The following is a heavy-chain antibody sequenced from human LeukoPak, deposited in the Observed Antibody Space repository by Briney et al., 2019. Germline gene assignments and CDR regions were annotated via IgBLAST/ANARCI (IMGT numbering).Heavy chain of an antibody. CDR1: GFTFSSYW. V-gene: IGHV3-74*01. Sequence: GGSLRLSCAASGFTFSSYWMHWVRQAPGKGLVWVSRINTDGSSTSYADSVKGRFTISRDNAKNTLYLQMNSLRAEDTAVYYCARVSIAAAVVDYWGQGTLVTVSS. CDR3: ARVSIAAAVVDY. D-gene: IGHD6-13*01. J-gene: IGHJ4*02. CDR2: INTDGSST.